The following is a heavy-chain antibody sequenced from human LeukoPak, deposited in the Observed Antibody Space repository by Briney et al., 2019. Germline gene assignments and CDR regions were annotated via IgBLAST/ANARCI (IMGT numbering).Heavy chain of an antibody. CDR1: GFTFTDSA. V-gene: IGHV3-30-3*01. J-gene: IGHJ4*02. Sequence: GGSLRLSRAASGFTFTDSAMHWVRQAPGKGLEWVAVISYDGSNKYYADSVKGRFTISRDNSKNTLYLQMNSLRAEDTAVYYCAGLAGADPHWGQGTLVTVSS. CDR2: ISYDGSNK. D-gene: IGHD6-19*01. CDR3: AGLAGADPH.